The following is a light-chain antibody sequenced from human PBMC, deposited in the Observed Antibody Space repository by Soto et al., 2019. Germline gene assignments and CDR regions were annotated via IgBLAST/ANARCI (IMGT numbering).Light chain of an antibody. CDR3: VLYMGSGIWV. CDR2: STN. CDR1: SGSVSTSYY. Sequence: QTVVTQEPSFSVSPGGTVTLTCGLSSGSVSTSYYPSWYQQTPGQAPRTLIYSTNTRSSGVPDRFSGSILGNKAVLTITGAQADDESDYYCVLYMGSGIWVFGGGTQLTVL. J-gene: IGLJ3*02. V-gene: IGLV8-61*01.